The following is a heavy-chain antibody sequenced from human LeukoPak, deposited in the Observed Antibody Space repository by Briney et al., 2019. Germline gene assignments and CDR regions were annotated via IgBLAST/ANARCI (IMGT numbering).Heavy chain of an antibody. CDR3: ARVDYDVSTGYQNYFEF. D-gene: IGHD3-9*01. V-gene: IGHV3-30*02. CDR2: IRYVGINK. Sequence: PGGSLRLSCAASGFTFSTYGMHWVRQAPGKGLEWVSFIRYVGINKYYADSVKGRFTISRDNARNSLYLQMNSLRAEDTAVYYCARVDYDVSTGYQNYFEFWGQGTLVTVSS. CDR1: GFTFSTYG. J-gene: IGHJ4*02.